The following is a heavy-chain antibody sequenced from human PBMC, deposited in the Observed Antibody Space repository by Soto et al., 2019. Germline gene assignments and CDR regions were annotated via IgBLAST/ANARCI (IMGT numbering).Heavy chain of an antibody. D-gene: IGHD2-15*01. V-gene: IGHV3-33*01. CDR2: IWYDGSNK. J-gene: IGHJ3*02. CDR1: GFTFSSYG. Sequence: GGSLRLSCAASGFTFSSYGMHWVRQAPGKGLEWVAVIWYDGSNKYYADSVKGRFTISRDNSKNTLYLQMNSLRAEDTAVYYCARDQDCSGGSCYPGAFDIWGQGTMVTVSS. CDR3: ARDQDCSGGSCYPGAFDI.